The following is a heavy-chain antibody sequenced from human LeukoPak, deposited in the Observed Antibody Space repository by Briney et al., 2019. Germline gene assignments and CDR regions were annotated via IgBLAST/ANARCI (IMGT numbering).Heavy chain of an antibody. J-gene: IGHJ6*02. CDR1: GFTFSSYW. D-gene: IGHD3-9*01. CDR2: INSDGSST. CDR3: ARDYDILTGHYKYYYYGMDV. V-gene: IGHV3-74*01. Sequence: PGGSLRLSCAASGFTFSSYWMHWVRQAPGKGLVWVSRINSDGSSTSYADSVKGRFTISRDNAKNTLYLQMNSLRAEDTAVYYCARDYDILTGHYKYYYYGMDVWGQGTTVTVSS.